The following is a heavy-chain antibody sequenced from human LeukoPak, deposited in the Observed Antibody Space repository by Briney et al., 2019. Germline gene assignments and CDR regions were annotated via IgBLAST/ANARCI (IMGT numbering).Heavy chain of an antibody. CDR1: GGSISSSSYY. D-gene: IGHD4-11*01. CDR3: ARLRYSNYVDY. CDR2: IYYSGST. J-gene: IGHJ4*02. Sequence: NPSETLSLTCTVSGGSISSSSYYWGWIRQPPGKGLEWIGSIYYSGSTYYNPSLKSRVTISVDTSKNQFSLKLSSVAAADTAVYYCARLRYSNYVDYWGQGTLVTVSP. V-gene: IGHV4-39*01.